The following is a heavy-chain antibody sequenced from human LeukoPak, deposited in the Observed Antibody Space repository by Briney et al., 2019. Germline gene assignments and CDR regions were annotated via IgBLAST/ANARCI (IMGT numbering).Heavy chain of an antibody. Sequence: GRSLRLSCAASGFTFSSYGMHWVRQAPGKGLEWVAVISYDGSNKYYADSVKGRFAISRDDSTSTVYLHMNSLRDEDTALYHCVREAGYCAPVCVKTNWFDPWGQGTLVTVSS. J-gene: IGHJ5*02. CDR1: GFTFSSYG. V-gene: IGHV3-30*03. CDR2: ISYDGSNK. CDR3: VREAGYCAPVCVKTNWFDP. D-gene: IGHD2-15*01.